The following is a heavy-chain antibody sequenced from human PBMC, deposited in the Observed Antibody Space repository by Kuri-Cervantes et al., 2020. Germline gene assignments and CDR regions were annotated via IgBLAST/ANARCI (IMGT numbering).Heavy chain of an antibody. J-gene: IGHJ3*02. CDR2: AYQDGTT. D-gene: IGHD6-19*01. Sequence: SQTLSLTCGVSGGSVRSNNWWNWVRQPPGKGLEWIGDAYQDGTTNYNPSLKSRVTISLDESKNQFSLRLSSVTAADTAVYYCARAWSSGWQKDAFDIWGQGTMVTVSS. CDR3: ARAWSSGWQKDAFDI. V-gene: IGHV4-4*02. CDR1: GGSVRSNNW.